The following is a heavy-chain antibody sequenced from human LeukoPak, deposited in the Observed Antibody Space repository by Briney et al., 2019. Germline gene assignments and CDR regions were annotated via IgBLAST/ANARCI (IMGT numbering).Heavy chain of an antibody. CDR3: ARVMPPFLEWLFDANYYYYGMDV. CDR1: GYTFTSYA. J-gene: IGHJ6*02. CDR2: INTNTGNP. V-gene: IGHV7-4-1*02. Sequence: ASVKVSCTASGYTFTSYAMNWVRQAPGQGLEWMGWINTNTGNPTYAQGFTGRFVFSLDTSVSTAYLQISSLKAEDTAVYYCARVMPPFLEWLFDANYYYYGMDVWGQGTTVTVSS. D-gene: IGHD3-3*01.